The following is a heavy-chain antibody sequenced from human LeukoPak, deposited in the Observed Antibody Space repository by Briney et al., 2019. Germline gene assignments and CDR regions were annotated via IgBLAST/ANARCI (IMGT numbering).Heavy chain of an antibody. CDR3: ARRAGGYSYPYDY. D-gene: IGHD4-23*01. CDR2: ISSGGSTT. Sequence: GGSLRLSCAASGFSFSDYYISWIRQAPGKGLEWVSYISSGGSTTYYADSVKGRFTISRDNAQKSVYLQMNSLRAEDTAVYYCARRAGGYSYPYDYWGQGTLVTVSS. V-gene: IGHV3-11*01. CDR1: GFSFSDYY. J-gene: IGHJ4*02.